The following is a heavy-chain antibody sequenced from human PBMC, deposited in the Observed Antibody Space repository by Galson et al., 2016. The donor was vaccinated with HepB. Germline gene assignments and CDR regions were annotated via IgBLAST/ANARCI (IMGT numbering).Heavy chain of an antibody. CDR3: AKGSWKRALEWSFDS. CDR1: GFIFHNYP. J-gene: IGHJ4*01. Sequence: SLRLSCAASGFIFHNYPMTWVRQAPGKGLEWVPGTTGSGTSTYYADSVKGRFTISRANSKNTLYLQMNSLRAEDTAVYYCAKGSWKRALEWSFDSWGHGTLVSVSS. V-gene: IGHV3-23*01. CDR2: TTGSGTST. D-gene: IGHD3-3*01.